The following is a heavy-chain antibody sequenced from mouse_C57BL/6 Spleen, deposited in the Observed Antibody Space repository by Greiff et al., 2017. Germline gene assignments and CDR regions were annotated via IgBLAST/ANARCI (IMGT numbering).Heavy chain of an antibody. CDR3: ARGDYYGSNAWFAY. V-gene: IGHV1-85*01. CDR1: GYTFTSYD. CDR2: LYPRDGST. D-gene: IGHD1-1*01. J-gene: IGHJ3*01. Sequence: QVQLQQSGPELVKPGASVKLSCKASGYTFTSYDINWVKQRPGQGLEWIGWLYPRDGSTKYNEKFKGKATLTVDTSSSTAYMELHSLTSEDSAVYFCARGDYYGSNAWFAYWGQGTLVTVSA.